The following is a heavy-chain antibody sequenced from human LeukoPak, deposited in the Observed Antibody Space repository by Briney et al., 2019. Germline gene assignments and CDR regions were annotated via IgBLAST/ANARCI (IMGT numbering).Heavy chain of an antibody. D-gene: IGHD2-21*02. V-gene: IGHV1-3*01. Sequence: GASVKVSCKASGYTFTSYAMHWVRQAPGQRLEWMGWINAGNGNTKYSQKFQGRVTITRDTSASTAYMELSSLRPEDTAVYYCARGEYCGGDCYYNWFDPWGQGTLVTVSS. J-gene: IGHJ5*02. CDR2: INAGNGNT. CDR1: GYTFTSYA. CDR3: ARGEYCGGDCYYNWFDP.